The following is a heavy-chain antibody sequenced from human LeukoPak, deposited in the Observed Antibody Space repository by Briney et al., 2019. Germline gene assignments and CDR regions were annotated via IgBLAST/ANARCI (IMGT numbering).Heavy chain of an antibody. Sequence: GGSLRLSCAASGFSLSDYSMNWVRQAPGKGLEWVSSITISSSIIYYADSVKGRFIISRDNAKNSLFLQMNSLRAEDTAVYYCARDLSDDYSLDYWGQGTLVSVYS. CDR1: GFSLSDYS. J-gene: IGHJ4*02. D-gene: IGHD3-16*01. V-gene: IGHV3-21*01. CDR3: ARDLSDDYSLDY. CDR2: ITISSSII.